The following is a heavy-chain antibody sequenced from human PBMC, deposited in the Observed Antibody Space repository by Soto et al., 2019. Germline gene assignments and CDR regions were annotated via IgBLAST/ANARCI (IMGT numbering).Heavy chain of an antibody. V-gene: IGHV4-30-4*01. CDR1: GGSISSGDYY. CDR2: IYYSGST. D-gene: IGHD3-22*01. CDR3: ARARYCSSTSCRTFPYYYDSSGYYFDC. Sequence: SETLSLTCTVSGGSISSGDYYWSWIRQPPGKGLEWIGYIYYSGSTYYNPSLKSRVTISVDTSKNQFSLKLSSVTAADTAVYYCARARYCSSTSCRTFPYYYDSSGYYFDCWGQGTLVTVSS. J-gene: IGHJ4*02.